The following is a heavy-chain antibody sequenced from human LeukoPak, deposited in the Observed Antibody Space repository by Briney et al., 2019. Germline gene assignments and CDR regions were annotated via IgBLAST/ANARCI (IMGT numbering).Heavy chain of an antibody. CDR1: GGSISSYY. CDR3: ASLTRNYDSSGYYYVSSLYH. CDR2: IYYSGST. Sequence: PSETLSLTCTVSGGSISSYYWSWIRQPPGKGLEWIGYIYYSGSTNYNPSLKSRVTISVDTSKNQFSLKLSSVTAADTAVYYCASLTRNYDSSGYYYVSSLYHWGQGTLVTVSS. J-gene: IGHJ4*02. D-gene: IGHD3-22*01. V-gene: IGHV4-59*08.